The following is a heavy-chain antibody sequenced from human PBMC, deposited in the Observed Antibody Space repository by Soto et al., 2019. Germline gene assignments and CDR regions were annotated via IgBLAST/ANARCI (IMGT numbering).Heavy chain of an antibody. CDR3: TRDIGVKGAY. D-gene: IGHD3-10*01. CDR1: GFTFSSYW. Sequence: GGSLRLSCAASGFTFSSYWMHWVRQVPGKGLLWVSRIDEYGNTINYADSVKGRFTISRDNARNTLYLEMNSLRAEDTALYYCTRDIGVKGAYWGPGTLVTVSS. V-gene: IGHV3-74*01. CDR2: IDEYGNTI. J-gene: IGHJ4*02.